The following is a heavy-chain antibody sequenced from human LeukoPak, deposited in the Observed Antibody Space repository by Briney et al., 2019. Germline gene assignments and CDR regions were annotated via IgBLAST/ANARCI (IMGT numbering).Heavy chain of an antibody. V-gene: IGHV4-59*01. Sequence: SETLSLTCTVSGGSISSYYWSWIRQPPGKGLEWIGYIYYNGSTNYNPSLKSRVTISVDTSKNQFSLKLSSVTAADTAVYYCARSDYGDYVPLDYWGQGTLVTVSS. CDR3: ARSDYGDYVPLDY. CDR2: IYYNGST. J-gene: IGHJ4*02. CDR1: GGSISSYY. D-gene: IGHD4-17*01.